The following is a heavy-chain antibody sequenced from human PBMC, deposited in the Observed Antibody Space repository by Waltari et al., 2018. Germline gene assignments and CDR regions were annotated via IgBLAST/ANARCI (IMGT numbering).Heavy chain of an antibody. CDR3: ARDSGPWTGDDYNHFDY. CDR1: GFPFSTYE. CDR2: GCPAGDNT. D-gene: IGHD4-4*01. J-gene: IGHJ4*02. Sequence: EVQLVESGGGLVQPGGSLRLSCAASGFPFSTYEMNWVRQVPGKGREWMSDGCPAGDNTNSANPVRGRFTISRDNAKNALYLQMNTRSAEDTAVYFCARDSGPWTGDDYNHFDYWGPGTLVTVSS. V-gene: IGHV3-48*03.